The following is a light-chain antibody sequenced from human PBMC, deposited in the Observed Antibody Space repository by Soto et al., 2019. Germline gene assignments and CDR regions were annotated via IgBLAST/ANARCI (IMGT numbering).Light chain of an antibody. V-gene: IGKV3-20*01. CDR1: QSVSSN. CDR3: QQYGSSGT. J-gene: IGKJ1*01. Sequence: EIVMTQSPATLSVSPGERATLSCRASQSVSSNLAWYQQKPGQAPRLLIYGASNRATGIQDRFSGSGSGTDFTLTIRRLEPEDFAVYYCQQYGSSGTCGQGTKVDIK. CDR2: GAS.